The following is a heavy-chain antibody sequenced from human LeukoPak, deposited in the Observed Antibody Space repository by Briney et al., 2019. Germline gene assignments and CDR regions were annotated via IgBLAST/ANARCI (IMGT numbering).Heavy chain of an antibody. CDR1: GYTLSSYS. CDR2: ISTSSSYI. V-gene: IGHV3-21*01. D-gene: IGHD1-26*01. J-gene: IGHJ4*02. CDR3: ARAHEVGDY. Sequence: GGSLRLSCAASGYTLSSYSMNWVRQAPGKGLEWVSSISTSSSYIYYADSVRGRFTISRDNAKNSLYLQMNNLRAEDTAVYYCARAHEVGDYWGQGTLVTVSS.